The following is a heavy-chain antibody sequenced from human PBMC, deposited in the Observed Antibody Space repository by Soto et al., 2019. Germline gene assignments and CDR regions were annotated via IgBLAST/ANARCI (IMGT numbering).Heavy chain of an antibody. CDR3: TYQLPNYYYGMDV. CDR2: IKSKTDGGTT. D-gene: IGHD2-2*01. J-gene: IGHJ6*02. Sequence: GGSLRLSCAASGFTFSNAWMSWVRQAPGKGLEWVGRIKSKTDGGTTDDAAPVKGRFTISRDDSKNTLYLQMNSLKAEDTAVYYCTYQLPNYYYGMDVWGQGTTVTVSS. V-gene: IGHV3-15*01. CDR1: GFTFSNAW.